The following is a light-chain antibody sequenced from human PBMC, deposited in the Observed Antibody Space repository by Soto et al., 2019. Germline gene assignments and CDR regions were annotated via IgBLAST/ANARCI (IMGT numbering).Light chain of an antibody. J-gene: IGLJ2*01. Sequence: QSVLTQPASVSGSPGQSITISCTGTSSDVGGYNYVSWYQQHPGKAPKLMIYDVSNRPSGVSNRFSGSKSGNTASLTISGLQAEDEADYYCSSYTSSSTVVFRGGSKVTVL. CDR2: DVS. CDR3: SSYTSSSTVV. CDR1: SSDVGGYNY. V-gene: IGLV2-14*01.